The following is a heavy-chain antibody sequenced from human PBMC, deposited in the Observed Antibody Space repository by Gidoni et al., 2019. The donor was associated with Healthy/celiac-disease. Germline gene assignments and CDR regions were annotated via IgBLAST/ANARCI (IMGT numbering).Heavy chain of an antibody. CDR2: INHSGST. V-gene: IGHV4-34*01. Sequence: QVQLQQWGAGLLKPSETLSLTCAVYGGSFRGYYWSWIRQPPGKGLEWIGEINHSGSTNYNPSLKSRVTISVDTSKNQFSLKLSSVTAADTAVYYCARGAITYYYGSGSYFDYWGQGTLVTVSS. CDR1: GGSFRGYY. D-gene: IGHD3-10*01. CDR3: ARGAITYYYGSGSYFDY. J-gene: IGHJ4*02.